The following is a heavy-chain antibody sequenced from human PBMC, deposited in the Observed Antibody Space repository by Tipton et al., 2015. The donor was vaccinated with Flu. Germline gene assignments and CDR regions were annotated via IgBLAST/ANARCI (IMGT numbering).Heavy chain of an antibody. Sequence: TLSLTCTVSGGSISSYYWSWIRQPPGKGLEWIGYIYYSGSTNYNPSPKSRVTISVDTSKNQFSLKLSSVTAADTAVYYCARVTGGYSSSYTSGYYYYGMDVWGQGTTVTVSS. CDR3: ARVTGGYSSSYTSGYYYYGMDV. V-gene: IGHV4-59*01. CDR1: GGSISSYY. J-gene: IGHJ6*02. CDR2: IYYSGST. D-gene: IGHD6-13*01.